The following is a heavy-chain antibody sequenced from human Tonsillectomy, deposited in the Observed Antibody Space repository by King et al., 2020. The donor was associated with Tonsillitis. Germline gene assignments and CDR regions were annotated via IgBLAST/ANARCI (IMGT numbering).Heavy chain of an antibody. CDR1: GFTISNYW. Sequence: VQLVESGGGLVQPGGSLRLSCAGSGFTISNYWMSWVRQAPGKGLEWVGNIKDDGSEKDYVDSVKGRFTISRANAKNSVFLQMNSLRAEDTAVYYCARGFYSSSWLGYYMDVWGKGTTVTVSS. CDR2: IKDDGSEK. CDR3: ARGFYSSSWLGYYMDV. J-gene: IGHJ6*03. D-gene: IGHD6-13*01. V-gene: IGHV3-7*03.